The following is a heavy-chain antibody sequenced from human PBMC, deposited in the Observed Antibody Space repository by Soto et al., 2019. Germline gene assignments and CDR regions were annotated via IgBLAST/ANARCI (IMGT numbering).Heavy chain of an antibody. J-gene: IGHJ4*02. CDR1: GFTFSSYS. CDR2: ISSSSSYI. Sequence: EVQLVESGGGLVKPGGSLRLSCAASGFTFSSYSMNWVRQAPGKGLEWVSSISSSSSYIYYADSVKGRFTISRDNAKNSLYLPMNSLRAEDTAVYYCARTSGGSGYYPEYWGQGTLVTVSS. D-gene: IGHD3-22*01. V-gene: IGHV3-21*01. CDR3: ARTSGGSGYYPEY.